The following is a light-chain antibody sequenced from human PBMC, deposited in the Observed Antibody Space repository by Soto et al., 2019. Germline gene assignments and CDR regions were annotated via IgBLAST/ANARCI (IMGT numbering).Light chain of an antibody. CDR3: QQSYSTPT. V-gene: IGKV1-39*01. Sequence: DIPGTQSPSFLFSSVGDRVTITCRGNQSISSYLNWYQQKPGKAPKLLIYAASSLQSGVPSRFSGSGSGTDFTLTISSLQPEDFATYYCQQSYSTPTFGGGTKVDIK. J-gene: IGKJ4*01. CDR2: AAS. CDR1: QSISSY.